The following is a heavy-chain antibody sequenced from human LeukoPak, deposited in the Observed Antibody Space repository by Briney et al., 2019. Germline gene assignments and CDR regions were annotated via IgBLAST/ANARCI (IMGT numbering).Heavy chain of an antibody. V-gene: IGHV3-21*01. CDR1: GFTFSSYS. D-gene: IGHD6-19*01. CDR3: ARGNVGGNGLIRGYYYYGMDV. Sequence: GGSLRLSCAASGFTFSSYSMNWVRQAPGKGLEWVSSISSSSSYIYYADSVKGRFTISRDNAKNSLYLQMNSLRAEDTAVYYCARGNVGGNGLIRGYYYYGMDVWGQGTTVTVSS. CDR2: ISSSSSYI. J-gene: IGHJ6*02.